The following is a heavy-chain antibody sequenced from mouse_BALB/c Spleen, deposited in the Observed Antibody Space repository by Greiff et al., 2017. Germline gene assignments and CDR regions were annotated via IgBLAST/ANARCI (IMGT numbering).Heavy chain of an antibody. CDR2: ISYSGST. CDR3: ARGGITTGFAY. D-gene: IGHD2-4*01. J-gene: IGHJ3*01. Sequence: ESGPGLVKPSQSLSLTCTVTGYSITSDYAWNWIRQFPGNKLEWMGYISYSGSTSYNPALKSRISITRDTSKNQFFLQLNSVTTEDTATYYCARGGITTGFAYWGQGTLVTVSA. V-gene: IGHV3-2*02. CDR1: GYSITSDYA.